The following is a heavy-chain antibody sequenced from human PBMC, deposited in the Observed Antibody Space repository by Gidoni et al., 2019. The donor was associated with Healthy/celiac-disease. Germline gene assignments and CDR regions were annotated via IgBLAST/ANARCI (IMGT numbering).Heavy chain of an antibody. Sequence: VQLQQWGAGLLKPSETLSLTCAVNGGSCSGYYWSWIRQPPGKGLEWIGEINHSGSTNYNPSLKSRVTISVDTSNNQFALKLSSVTAADTAVYYCARGPYYDILTGYLYYGMDVWGQGTTVTVSS. V-gene: IGHV4-34*01. J-gene: IGHJ6*02. CDR2: INHSGST. CDR1: GGSCSGYY. CDR3: ARGPYYDILTGYLYYGMDV. D-gene: IGHD3-9*01.